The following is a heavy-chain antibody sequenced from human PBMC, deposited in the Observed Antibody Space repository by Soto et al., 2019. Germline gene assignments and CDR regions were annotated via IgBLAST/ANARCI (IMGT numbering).Heavy chain of an antibody. Sequence: SVKVSCKASGGTFSSYAISWVRQAPGQGLEWMGGIIPIFGTANYAQKFQGRVTITADESTSTAYMELSSLRSEDTAVYYCARIRGLGEVSPYFDYWGQGALVTVSS. V-gene: IGHV1-69*13. CDR1: GGTFSSYA. J-gene: IGHJ4*02. CDR3: ARIRGLGEVSPYFDY. CDR2: IIPIFGTA. D-gene: IGHD3-16*02.